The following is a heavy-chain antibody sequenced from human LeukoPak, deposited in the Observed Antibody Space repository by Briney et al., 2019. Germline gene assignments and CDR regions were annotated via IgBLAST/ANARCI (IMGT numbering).Heavy chain of an antibody. D-gene: IGHD2-15*01. CDR3: AKEISPYCIGGSCSFDY. V-gene: IGHV3-23*01. Sequence: PGGSLRLSCAVSGFTFSSYAMSWVRQAPGKGLEWASGISVSGGSTNYADSVKGRFTISRDNSKNTLYLQMKSLRADDTAVYYCAKEISPYCIGGSCSFDYWGQGTLVTVSS. CDR2: ISVSGGST. J-gene: IGHJ4*02. CDR1: GFTFSSYA.